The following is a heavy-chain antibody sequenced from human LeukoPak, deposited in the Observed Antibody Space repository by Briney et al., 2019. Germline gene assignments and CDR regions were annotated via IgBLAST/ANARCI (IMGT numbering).Heavy chain of an antibody. CDR1: GFTFSTYW. J-gene: IGHJ4*02. V-gene: IGHV3-74*01. D-gene: IGHD5-12*01. CDR3: ARTVRLRPDY. Sequence: PGGSLRLSCAASGFTFSTYWMHWVRQAPGKGLVWVSRIDSDGSTTRYADSVKGRFTISRDNAKNSLYLQMNSLRDEDTAVYYCARTVRLRPDYWGQGTLVTVSS. CDR2: IDSDGSTT.